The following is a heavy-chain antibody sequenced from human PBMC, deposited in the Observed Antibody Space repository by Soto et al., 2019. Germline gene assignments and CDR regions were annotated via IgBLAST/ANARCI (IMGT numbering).Heavy chain of an antibody. J-gene: IGHJ6*02. V-gene: IGHV1-3*01. CDR3: AREAYSGYYPSMDV. D-gene: IGHD3-22*01. CDR2: INAGNGNT. CDR1: GYTFTSYA. Sequence: QVQLVQSGAEVKKPGASVKVSCKASGYTFTSYAMHWVRQAPGQRLEWMGWINAGNGNTKYSQRFQGRVTITRDTSESTAYMELSSLRSEDTAVYYCAREAYSGYYPSMDVWGQGTTVTVSS.